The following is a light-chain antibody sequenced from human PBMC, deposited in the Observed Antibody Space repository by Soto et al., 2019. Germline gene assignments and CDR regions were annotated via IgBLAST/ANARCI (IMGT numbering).Light chain of an antibody. J-gene: IGKJ4*01. CDR3: QQYYNSVLT. CDR2: AAS. Sequence: DIQMTQSPSSLSASVGYRFTITCRASQSIANFLNWYQQKPGKAPKVLISAASTLQSGVPPRFSGSESGTDFTLTISSLQPEDSASYYCQQYYNSVLTFGGGTTGDIK. V-gene: IGKV1-39*01. CDR1: QSIANF.